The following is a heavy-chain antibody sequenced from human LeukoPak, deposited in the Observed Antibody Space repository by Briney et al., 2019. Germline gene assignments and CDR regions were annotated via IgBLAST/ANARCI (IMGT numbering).Heavy chain of an antibody. Sequence: GGSLRLSCAASGFTFSSVSMNWVRQAPGKGLEWVSSISTGSSYIYYADSVKGRFTISRDNAKNSLYLQMTSLRAEDTAVYYCARSEGYCSSTSCDAYYYYMDVWGKGTTVTVSS. V-gene: IGHV3-21*01. CDR3: ARSEGYCSSTSCDAYYYYMDV. D-gene: IGHD2-2*01. CDR1: GFTFSSVS. CDR2: ISTGSSYI. J-gene: IGHJ6*03.